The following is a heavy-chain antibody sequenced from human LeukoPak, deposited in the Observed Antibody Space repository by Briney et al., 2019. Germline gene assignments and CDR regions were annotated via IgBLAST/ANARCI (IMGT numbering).Heavy chain of an antibody. CDR2: INHSGST. V-gene: IGHV4-34*01. CDR3: ARDHLQYDAFDI. D-gene: IGHD4-11*01. CDR1: GGSFSGYY. Sequence: PSETLSLTCAVYGGSFSGYYWSWIRQPPGKGLEWIGEINHSGSTNYNPSLKSRVTISVDTSKNQFSLKLSSVTAADTAVYYCARDHLQYDAFDIWGQGTMVTVSS. J-gene: IGHJ3*02.